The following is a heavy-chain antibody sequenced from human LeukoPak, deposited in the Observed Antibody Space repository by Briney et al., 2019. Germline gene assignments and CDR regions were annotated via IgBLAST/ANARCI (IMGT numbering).Heavy chain of an antibody. CDR2: IYYSGST. CDR3: ARKGTVSGLDY. Sequence: PSETLSLTCTVSGGSISSSSYYWGWIRQPPGKGLEWIGTIYYSGSTYYNPSLKSRVTISVDTSKNQFSLKLSSVTAADTAVYFCARKGTVSGLDYRGQGTLVTVSS. J-gene: IGHJ4*02. V-gene: IGHV4-39*01. D-gene: IGHD6-19*01. CDR1: GGSISSSSYY.